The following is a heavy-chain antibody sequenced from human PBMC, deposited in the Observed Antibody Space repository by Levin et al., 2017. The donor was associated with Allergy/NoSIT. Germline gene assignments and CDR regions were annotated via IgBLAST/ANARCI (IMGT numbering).Heavy chain of an antibody. CDR1: GGSISSSSYY. Sequence: GSLRLSRTVSGGSISSSSYYWGWIRQPPGKGLEWIGSIYYSGSTYYNPSLKSRVTISVDTSKNQFSLKLSSVTAADTAVYYCARRDIRNWGFDPWGQGTLVTVSS. V-gene: IGHV4-39*01. CDR3: ARRDIRNWGFDP. D-gene: IGHD7-27*01. CDR2: IYYSGST. J-gene: IGHJ5*02.